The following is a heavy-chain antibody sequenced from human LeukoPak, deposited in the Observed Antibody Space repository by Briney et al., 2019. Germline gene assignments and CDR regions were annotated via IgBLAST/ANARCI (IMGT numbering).Heavy chain of an antibody. Sequence: GASVKVSCKASGYTFTGYYMHWVRQAPGKGLEWMGGFDPEDGETIYAQKFQGRVTMTEDTSTDTAYMELSSLRSEDTAVYYCATGGFMAEAKFDYWGQGTLVTVSS. CDR2: FDPEDGET. V-gene: IGHV1-24*01. CDR1: GYTFTGYY. D-gene: IGHD6-25*01. CDR3: ATGGFMAEAKFDY. J-gene: IGHJ4*02.